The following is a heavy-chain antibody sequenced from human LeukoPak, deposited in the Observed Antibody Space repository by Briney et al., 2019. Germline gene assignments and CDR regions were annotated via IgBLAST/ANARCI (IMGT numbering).Heavy chain of an antibody. J-gene: IGHJ4*02. D-gene: IGHD6-13*01. CDR3: ARVGSIAAAGTPDY. Sequence: PGGSLGLSCAASGFTFSSFAMSWVCQAPGKGLEGVSAISGSGDATYYADSVKGRLTPSRDNAKKSLYLQMNSLRAEDTAVYYCARVGSIAAAGTPDYWGQGTLVTVSS. CDR1: GFTFSSFA. V-gene: IGHV3-23*01. CDR2: ISGSGDAT.